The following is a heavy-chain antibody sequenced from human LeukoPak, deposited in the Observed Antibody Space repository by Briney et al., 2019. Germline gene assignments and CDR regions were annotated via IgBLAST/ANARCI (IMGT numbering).Heavy chain of an antibody. CDR1: GFTFSSYS. V-gene: IGHV3-21*01. CDR3: ARDGVFGVVMYDY. J-gene: IGHJ4*02. CDR2: ISSSSSYI. Sequence: GGSLRLSCAASGFTFSSYSMNWVRQAPGKGLEWVSSISSSSSYIYYADSVKGRFTISSDNAKNSLYLQMNSLRAEDTAVYYCARDGVFGVVMYDYWGQGTLVTVSS. D-gene: IGHD3-3*01.